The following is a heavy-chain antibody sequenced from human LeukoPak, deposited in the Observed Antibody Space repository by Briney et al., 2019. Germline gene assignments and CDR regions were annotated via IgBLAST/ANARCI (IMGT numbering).Heavy chain of an antibody. CDR3: ARVIDYVMDV. V-gene: IGHV1-2*07. J-gene: IGHJ6*02. Sequence: ASVKVSSKASGYTFTGYYMHWVRQAPEQGLEWMGWINPNSGGTNYAHKFQGRVTMTRDTSISTACMELSRLRSDDTAVYYCARVIDYVMDVWSQATTATVSS. CDR1: GYTFTGYY. CDR2: INPNSGGT. D-gene: IGHD3-22*01.